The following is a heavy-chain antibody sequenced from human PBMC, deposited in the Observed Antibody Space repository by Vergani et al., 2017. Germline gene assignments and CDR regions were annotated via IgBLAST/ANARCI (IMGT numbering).Heavy chain of an antibody. J-gene: IGHJ3*01. D-gene: IGHD4-23*01. CDR3: ARDNKQLRPRAFEL. CDR2: IYVSGIT. Sequence: QVQLQESGPGLVKPSQTLSLTCTVSGASINNDFYYWHWIRQPAGKGLEWIGRIYVSGITDYNSSLQSRVSMSVDTSKNQFSLTLTSVTAADTAVYYCARDNKQLRPRAFELWGQGKMVTVSS. CDR1: GASINNDFYY. V-gene: IGHV4-61*02.